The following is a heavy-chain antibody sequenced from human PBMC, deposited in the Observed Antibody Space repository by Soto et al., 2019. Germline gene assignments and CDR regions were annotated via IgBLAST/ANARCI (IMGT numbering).Heavy chain of an antibody. J-gene: IGHJ4*02. V-gene: IGHV1-69*06. CDR1: GGTFSSFINYP. CDR2: IVPNVGTV. Sequence: QVQLVQSGAEVKKPGSSVKVSCKSSGGTFSSFINYPINWVRQAPGQGLEWVGGIVPNVGTVNYAQKFRGKVTITADKSTGTAYMELSSLRSEDTALYYCARRDTSGFLRYFDNWGQGTQVTVSS. D-gene: IGHD3-3*01. CDR3: ARRDTSGFLRYFDN.